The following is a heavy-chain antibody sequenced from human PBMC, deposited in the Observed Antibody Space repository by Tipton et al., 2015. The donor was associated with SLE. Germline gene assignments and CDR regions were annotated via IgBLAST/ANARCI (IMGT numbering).Heavy chain of an antibody. CDR1: GYSISSGYY. CDR2: MFHSGNT. Sequence: TLSLTCTVSGYSISSGYYWGWVRQPPGKGLEWIGSMFHSGNTYYNPSLKSRVTISVDTSKNQFSLKLRSVTAADTAVYYCAGAWQGYCSGGTCYVLDYWGQGTLVTVSS. J-gene: IGHJ4*02. CDR3: AGAWQGYCSGGTCYVLDY. D-gene: IGHD2-15*01. V-gene: IGHV4-38-2*02.